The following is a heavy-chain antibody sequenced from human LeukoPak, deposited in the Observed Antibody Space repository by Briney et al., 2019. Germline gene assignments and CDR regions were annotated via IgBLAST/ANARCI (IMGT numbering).Heavy chain of an antibody. CDR2: ISYDGSNK. CDR1: GFTFSSYA. D-gene: IGHD5-18*01. J-gene: IGHJ5*02. V-gene: IGHV3-30*04. CDR3: ATGGYSYGPNWFDP. Sequence: GGSLRLSCAASGFTFSSYAMHWVRQAPGKGLEWVAVISYDGSNKYYADSVKGRFTISRDNSKSTLYLQMNSLRAEDTAVYYCATGGYSYGPNWFDPWGQGTLVTVSS.